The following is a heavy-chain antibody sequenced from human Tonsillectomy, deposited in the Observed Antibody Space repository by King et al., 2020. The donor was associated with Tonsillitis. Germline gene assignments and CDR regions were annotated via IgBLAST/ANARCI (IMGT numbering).Heavy chain of an antibody. J-gene: IGHJ4*02. CDR2: IISSGSTM. CDR3: ATELGDY. CDR1: GFIFSNYS. D-gene: IGHD1-26*01. Sequence: VQLVESGGGLVQPGGSLRLSCAASGFIFSNYSMNWVRQAPGKGLEWVSYIISSGSTMYYAESVKGRFTISRDNAKNSLYLQMNSLRAEDTAVYYCATELGDYWGQGTLVTVSS. V-gene: IGHV3-48*01.